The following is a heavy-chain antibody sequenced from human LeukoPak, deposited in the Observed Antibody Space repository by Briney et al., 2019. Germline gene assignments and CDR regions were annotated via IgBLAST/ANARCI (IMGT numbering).Heavy chain of an antibody. CDR1: GFTFTSYA. Sequence: PGGSLRLSCAASGFTFTSYAMSWVRQAPGKGLEWVSAISGGGGSTYYADSVKGRFTISRDKSKNTLYLQMNSLRAEDTALYYCAKATELCSPAGYYFDYWGQGTLVTVSS. J-gene: IGHJ4*02. D-gene: IGHD3-10*02. CDR3: AKATELCSPAGYYFDY. V-gene: IGHV3-23*01. CDR2: ISGGGGST.